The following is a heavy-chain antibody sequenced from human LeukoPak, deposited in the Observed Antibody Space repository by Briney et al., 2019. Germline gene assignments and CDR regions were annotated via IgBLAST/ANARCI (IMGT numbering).Heavy chain of an antibody. D-gene: IGHD2-2*01. J-gene: IGHJ5*02. CDR3: ARDRFCSSTSCLSTWLDP. Sequence: ASVKVSCKASGYSFSDYYLHWVRQAPGQELEWMGWINPNSGGTDYAQKFQGRVTMTRDTSISTAYMELSRLRSDDSAVYYCARDRFCSSTSCLSTWLDPWGQGTLVTVSS. CDR1: GYSFSDYY. V-gene: IGHV1-2*02. CDR2: INPNSGGT.